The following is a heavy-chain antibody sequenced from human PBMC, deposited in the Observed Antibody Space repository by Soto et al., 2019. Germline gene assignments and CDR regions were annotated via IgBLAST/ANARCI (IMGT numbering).Heavy chain of an antibody. CDR2: ISYDGSNK. D-gene: IGHD4-17*01. V-gene: IGHV3-30*18. Sequence: QVQLVVSGGGVVQPGRSLRLSCAASGFTFSSYGMHWVRQAPGKGLEWVAVISYDGSNKYYADSVKGRFTISRDNSKNTLYLQMNSLRAEDTAVYYCAKEGDYGDHIGIVYYGMDVWGQGTTVTVSS. J-gene: IGHJ6*02. CDR1: GFTFSSYG. CDR3: AKEGDYGDHIGIVYYGMDV.